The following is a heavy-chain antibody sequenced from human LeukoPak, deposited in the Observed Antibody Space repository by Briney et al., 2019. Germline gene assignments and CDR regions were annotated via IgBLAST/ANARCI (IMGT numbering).Heavy chain of an antibody. J-gene: IGHJ4*02. V-gene: IGHV3-23*01. CDR1: GFTFSTYA. D-gene: IGHD2-15*01. CDR3: ANYCSGGSCYSR. Sequence: GGSLRLSCAASGFTFSTYAMSWVRHAPAKGLEWVSAISGSGDSTYYADSVKGRFTISRDNSKNTLYLQMNSLRAEDTAVYYCANYCSGGSCYSRWGQGTLVTVSS. CDR2: ISGSGDST.